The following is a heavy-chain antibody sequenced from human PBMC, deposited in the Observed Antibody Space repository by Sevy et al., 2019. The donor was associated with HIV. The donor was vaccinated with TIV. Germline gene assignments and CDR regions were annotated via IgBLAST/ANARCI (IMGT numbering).Heavy chain of an antibody. V-gene: IGHV3-21*01. D-gene: IGHD3-10*01. CDR1: GITFSYYS. CDR3: ARDRDGSGSSGGYGMDV. CDR2: ISSSSSNI. J-gene: IGHJ6*02. Sequence: GGSLRLSCVGSGITFSYYSMNWVRQAPGKGLECVSSISSSSSNIYYADSLKGRFTISRDNAKKSLYLQMNSLRAEDTAVYYCARDRDGSGSSGGYGMDVWGQGTTVTVSS.